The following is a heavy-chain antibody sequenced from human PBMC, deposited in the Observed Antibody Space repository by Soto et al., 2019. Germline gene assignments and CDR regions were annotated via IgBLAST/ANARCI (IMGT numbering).Heavy chain of an antibody. D-gene: IGHD1-1*01. CDR3: ANGHDRAPHAY. V-gene: IGHV1-46*01. J-gene: IGHJ4*02. CDR1: GYIFTSYY. CDR2: INPSGGTT. Sequence: GASVKVSCKTSGYIFTSYYIHWVRQAPGQGLEWMGIINPSGGTTTYAQKFQGRVTMTRDTSTSTVYMELSSLRSEDTAVYYCANGHDRAPHAYSARGTFVTGSS.